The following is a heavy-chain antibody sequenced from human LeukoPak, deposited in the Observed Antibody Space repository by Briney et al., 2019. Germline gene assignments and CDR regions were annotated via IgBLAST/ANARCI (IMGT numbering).Heavy chain of an antibody. CDR3: AKSLTGPDRSLDY. J-gene: IGHJ4*02. D-gene: IGHD1-14*01. CDR1: GFIFSNYA. V-gene: IGHV3-23*01. CDR2: ISGSGDST. Sequence: GGSLRLSCAASGFIFSNYAMTWVRQAPGKGLEWVSSISGSGDSTYYADSVKGRFTISRDNSKNTVYLQMNSLRVEDTAVYYCAKSLTGPDRSLDYWGQGTLVTVSS.